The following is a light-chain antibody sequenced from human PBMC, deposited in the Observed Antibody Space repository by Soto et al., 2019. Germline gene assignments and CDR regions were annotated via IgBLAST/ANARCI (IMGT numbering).Light chain of an antibody. J-gene: IGLJ1*01. CDR3: SSYSTSFFYV. CDR2: GVT. V-gene: IGLV2-14*01. Sequence: SALTQPASVSGSPGQSSTISCTGTSSDVGAYNYVSWYQQHPGEAPKLIIYGVTNRPSGVSYCFSGYKSDYTPSLTISGLQAEDEADYYCSSYSTSFFYVFGTGTKVTVL. CDR1: SSDVGAYNY.